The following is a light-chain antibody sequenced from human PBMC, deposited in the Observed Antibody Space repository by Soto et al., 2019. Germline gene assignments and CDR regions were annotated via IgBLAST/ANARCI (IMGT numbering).Light chain of an antibody. CDR3: QTWGTGIQV. J-gene: IGLJ2*01. CDR2: VSSDGSH. CDR1: SGHSSYA. V-gene: IGLV4-69*01. Sequence: QLVLTQSPSASASLGASVKLTCTLSSGHSSYAIAWHQQQPEKGPRYLMKVSSDGSHSKGDGLPDRFSGSSSGAERYLTISSLQSEDEADYYCQTWGTGIQVFGGGTKLTVL.